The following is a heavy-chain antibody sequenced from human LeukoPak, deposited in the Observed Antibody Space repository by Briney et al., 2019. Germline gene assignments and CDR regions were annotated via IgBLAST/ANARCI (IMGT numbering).Heavy chain of an antibody. Sequence: PGRSLRLSCAASGFTFDDYAMHWVRQAPGKGLERVSGISWSSGSIGYADSVKGRFTISRDNAKNSLYLQMNSLRAEDTALYYCAKDIAGSFDYWGQGTLVTVSS. J-gene: IGHJ4*02. CDR3: AKDIAGSFDY. CDR1: GFTFDDYA. V-gene: IGHV3-9*01. CDR2: ISWSSGSI.